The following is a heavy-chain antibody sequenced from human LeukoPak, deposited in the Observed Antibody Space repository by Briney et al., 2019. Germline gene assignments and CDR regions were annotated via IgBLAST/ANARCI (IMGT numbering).Heavy chain of an antibody. Sequence: ASVKVSCKASGYTFTSYDINWVRQATGQGLEWMGWMNPNSGNTGYAQKFQGRVTMTRNTSISTAYMELSSLRSEDTAVYYCAREIAAAGPYYYYYMDVWGKGTTVTISS. CDR2: MNPNSGNT. J-gene: IGHJ6*03. D-gene: IGHD6-13*01. CDR3: AREIAAAGPYYYYYMDV. CDR1: GYTFTSYD. V-gene: IGHV1-8*01.